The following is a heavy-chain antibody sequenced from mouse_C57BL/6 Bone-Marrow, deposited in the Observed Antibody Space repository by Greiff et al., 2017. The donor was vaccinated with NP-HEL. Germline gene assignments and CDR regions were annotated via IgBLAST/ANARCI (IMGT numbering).Heavy chain of an antibody. CDR3: ARRLGSNPFAY. D-gene: IGHD2-5*01. Sequence: QVQLQQPGAELVKPGASVKLSCKASGYTFTSYWMHWVKQRPGQGLEWIGMIHPNSGSTNYNEKFKSKATLTVDKSSSTAYMKLSSLTSKDSAVYYCARRLGSNPFAYWGQGTLVTVSA. V-gene: IGHV1-64*01. CDR2: IHPNSGST. J-gene: IGHJ3*01. CDR1: GYTFTSYW.